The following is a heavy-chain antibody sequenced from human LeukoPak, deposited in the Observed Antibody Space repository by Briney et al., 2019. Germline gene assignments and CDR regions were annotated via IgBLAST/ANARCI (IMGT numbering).Heavy chain of an antibody. D-gene: IGHD3-22*01. CDR2: ISYVGSNK. V-gene: IGHV3-30*18. CDR1: GFTFSSYA. Sequence: GGSLRLSCAASGFTFSSYAMSWVRQAPAKGRGWGAVISYVGSNKYYADSVAGRFTISRDNSKNPLYLKMNSLRAEDTAVYYCAKDDTYYYDSSGYLGYWGQGTLVTVSS. J-gene: IGHJ4*02. CDR3: AKDDTYYYDSSGYLGY.